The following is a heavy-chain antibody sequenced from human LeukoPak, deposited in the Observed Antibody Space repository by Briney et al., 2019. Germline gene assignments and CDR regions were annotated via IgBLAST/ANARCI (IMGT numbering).Heavy chain of an antibody. CDR2: INRDGIEK. Sequence: GGSLRLSCAASGLPFSSHWLSWFRQSPGKGLEWVAHINRDGIEKQYLDSVKGRFAISRDNARNSQYLQMNNLRAEDTAVYYCASAAGWVFFNWGQGTLVTVSS. CDR1: GLPFSSHW. D-gene: IGHD6-19*01. CDR3: ASAAGWVFFN. V-gene: IGHV3-7*01. J-gene: IGHJ4*02.